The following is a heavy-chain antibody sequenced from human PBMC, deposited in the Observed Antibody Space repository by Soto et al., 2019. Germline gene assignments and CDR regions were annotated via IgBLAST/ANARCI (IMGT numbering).Heavy chain of an antibody. CDR1: GFTFSGYW. V-gene: IGHV3-7*01. CDR3: TRDFQGPLDYGMDV. CDR2: VKYDGSQT. D-gene: IGHD1-1*01. J-gene: IGHJ6*02. Sequence: GGSLRLSCADSGFTFSGYWMSWVRQAPGQGLEWVANVKYDGSQTYYVGSVKGRFTISRDNAKNSLYLQMNSLRAEDTAVYYCTRDFQGPLDYGMDVWGQGTTVTV.